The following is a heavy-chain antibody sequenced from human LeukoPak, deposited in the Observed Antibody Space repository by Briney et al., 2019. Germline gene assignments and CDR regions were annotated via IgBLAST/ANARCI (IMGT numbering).Heavy chain of an antibody. V-gene: IGHV4-39*07. Sequence: SETLSLTCTVSGGSISSSSYYWGWIRQPPGKGLGWIGSIYYSGSTYYNPSLKSRVTISVDTSKNQFSLKLSSVTAADTAVYYCARMGGQPQHWGQGTLVTVSS. CDR1: GGSISSSSYY. CDR2: IYYSGST. J-gene: IGHJ1*01. D-gene: IGHD3-16*01. CDR3: ARMGGQPQH.